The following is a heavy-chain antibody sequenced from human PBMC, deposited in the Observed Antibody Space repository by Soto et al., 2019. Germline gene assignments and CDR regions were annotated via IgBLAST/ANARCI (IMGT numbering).Heavy chain of an antibody. J-gene: IGHJ4*02. Sequence: GASGKVSCKASGYTFTSYDINWVRQATGQGLEWMGWMNPNSGNTGYAQKFQGRVTMTRNTSISTAYMELSSLRSEDTAVYYCAVRYYYDSSGYYEAPDYFDYWGQGTLVTVSS. V-gene: IGHV1-8*01. D-gene: IGHD3-22*01. CDR3: AVRYYYDSSGYYEAPDYFDY. CDR2: MNPNSGNT. CDR1: GYTFTSYD.